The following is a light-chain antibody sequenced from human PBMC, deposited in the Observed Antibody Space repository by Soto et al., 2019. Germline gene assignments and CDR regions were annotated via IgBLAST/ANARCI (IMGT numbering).Light chain of an antibody. CDR1: QSVSSS. CDR2: GAS. CDR3: QQYGGSPRT. Sequence: EILLTQSPGTLSLSPGEITTLSCRASQSVSSSLAWYQQKPGQAPRLLIYGASSRATGIPDRFSGSGSGTEFTLTISSLQSEDFAVYYCQQYGGSPRTFGQGTKVDIK. V-gene: IGKV3-20*01. J-gene: IGKJ1*01.